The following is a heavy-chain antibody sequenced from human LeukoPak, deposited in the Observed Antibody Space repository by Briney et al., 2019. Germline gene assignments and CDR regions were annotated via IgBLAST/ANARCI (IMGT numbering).Heavy chain of an antibody. CDR2: INHSGST. V-gene: IGHV4-34*01. CDR1: GGSFSGYY. Sequence: SETLSLTCAVYGGSFSGYYWSWIRQPPGKGLEWIGEINHSGSTNYNPSLKSRVTISVDTSKNQFSLKLSSVTAADTAVYYCARGGPGYSSGWHSWGYYYYGMDVWGQGTTVTVSS. CDR3: ARGGPGYSSGWHSWGYYYYGMDV. J-gene: IGHJ6*02. D-gene: IGHD6-19*01.